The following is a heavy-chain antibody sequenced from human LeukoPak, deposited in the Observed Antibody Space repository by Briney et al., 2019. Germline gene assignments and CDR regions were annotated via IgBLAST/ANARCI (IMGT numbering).Heavy chain of an antibody. V-gene: IGHV3-7*03. CDR1: GFTFSSYW. CDR3: ARVTAVAGFDH. CDR2: IKDDGRQK. Sequence: GGSLRLSCAASGFTFSSYWMSWVRQAPGKGLEWVANIKDDGRQKYYVDSVKGRFSISRDNAKNSLSLQMNSLRAEDTAVYYCARVTAVAGFDHWDQGTLVTVSS. J-gene: IGHJ4*02. D-gene: IGHD6-19*01.